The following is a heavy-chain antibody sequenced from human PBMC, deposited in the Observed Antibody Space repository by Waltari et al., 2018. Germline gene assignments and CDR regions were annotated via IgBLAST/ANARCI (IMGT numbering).Heavy chain of an antibody. CDR1: GYTFTSYD. CDR2: MNPNSGNT. V-gene: IGHV1-8*03. D-gene: IGHD3-16*02. J-gene: IGHJ5*02. CDR3: ARGPTYYDYIWGSYRTNWFDP. Sequence: QVQLVQSGAEVKKPGASVKVSCKASGYTFTSYDINWVRQATGQGLEWMGWMNPNSGNTGYAQKFQGRVTITRNTSISTAYMELSSLRSEDTAVYYCARGPTYYDYIWGSYRTNWFDPWGQGTLVTVSS.